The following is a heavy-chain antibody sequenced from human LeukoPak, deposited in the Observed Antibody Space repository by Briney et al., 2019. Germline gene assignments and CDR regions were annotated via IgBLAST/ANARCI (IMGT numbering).Heavy chain of an antibody. CDR3: ARMGSGAGYYYDSSVRDY. J-gene: IGHJ4*02. V-gene: IGHV4-39*07. Sequence: TSETLSLTCTVSGGSISSSSYYWGWIRQPPGKGLEWIGSIYYSGSTYFNPSLKSRVTISVDTSKNQFSLKLSSVTAADTAVYYCARMGSGAGYYYDSSVRDYWGQGTLVTVSS. D-gene: IGHD3-22*01. CDR1: GGSISSSSYY. CDR2: IYYSGST.